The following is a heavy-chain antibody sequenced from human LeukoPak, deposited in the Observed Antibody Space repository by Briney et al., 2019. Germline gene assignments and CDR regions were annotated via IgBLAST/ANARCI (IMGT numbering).Heavy chain of an antibody. J-gene: IGHJ4*02. CDR2: INNDGHSI. CDR1: GFMLKTYW. V-gene: IGHV3-74*01. D-gene: IGHD3-16*01. CDR3: ARDNLEWGSVFDY. Sequence: GGSLRLSCATPGFMLKTYWMHWVRQAPGKGLVWVSRINNDGHSINYADSVKGRFTTSRDNAKNTLFLHMNSLRAEDTGVYYCARDNLEWGSVFDYWGQGTLVTVSS.